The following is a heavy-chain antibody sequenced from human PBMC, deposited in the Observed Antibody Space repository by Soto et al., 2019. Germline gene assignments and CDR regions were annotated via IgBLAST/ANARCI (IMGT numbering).Heavy chain of an antibody. J-gene: IGHJ4*02. V-gene: IGHV3-48*01. Sequence: SCAASGFTFSSYSMNWVRQAPGKGLEWVSYISSSSSTIYYADSVKGRFTISRDNSKNTLYLQMNSLRAEDTAVYYCARAGYSKSWYTFDYWGQGTVVTVSS. CDR1: GFTFSSYS. CDR2: ISSSSSTI. D-gene: IGHD5-18*01. CDR3: ARAGYSKSWYTFDY.